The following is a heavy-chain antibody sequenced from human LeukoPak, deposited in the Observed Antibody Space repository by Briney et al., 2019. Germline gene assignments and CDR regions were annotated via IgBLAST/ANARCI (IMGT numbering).Heavy chain of an antibody. D-gene: IGHD3-10*01. Sequence: SQTLSLTCTVSGGSISRGDYYWSWIRQPPGKGLEWIGYIYYSGSTYYNPSLKSRVTISVDTSKNQFSLKLSSVTTADTAVYYCAREKVRGVRNWFDPWGQGTLVTVSS. CDR3: AREKVRGVRNWFDP. CDR1: GGSISRGDYY. CDR2: IYYSGST. J-gene: IGHJ5*02. V-gene: IGHV4-30-4*01.